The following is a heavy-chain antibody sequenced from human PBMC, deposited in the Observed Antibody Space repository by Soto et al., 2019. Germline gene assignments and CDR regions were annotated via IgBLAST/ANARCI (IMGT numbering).Heavy chain of an antibody. Sequence: QVQLVESGGGVVQPGRSLRLSCAASGFTFSSYGMHWVRQAPGKGLEWVAVISYDGSNKYYADSVKGRFTISRDNTKNPLYLQMNSLRAEDTAVYYCAKVNYGPWGQGTMVTVSS. CDR1: GFTFSSYG. CDR2: ISYDGSNK. CDR3: AKVNYGP. J-gene: IGHJ5*02. V-gene: IGHV3-30*18. D-gene: IGHD3-16*01.